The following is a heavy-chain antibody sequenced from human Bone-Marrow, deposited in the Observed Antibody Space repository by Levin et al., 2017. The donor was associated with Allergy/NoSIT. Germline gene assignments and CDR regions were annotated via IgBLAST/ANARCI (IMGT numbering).Heavy chain of an antibody. D-gene: IGHD4-11*01. Sequence: LAGGSLRLSCAASGFTFSTYGMNWVRQAPGKGPEWVSGVSGTGLGTYYADSARGRFTISRDNSENTVFLHMSSLRVEDTAIYYCARSPTVDDPPYFDYWGQGTLVAVSS. CDR1: GFTFSTYG. CDR2: VSGTGLGT. CDR3: ARSPTVDDPPYFDY. V-gene: IGHV3-23*01. J-gene: IGHJ4*02.